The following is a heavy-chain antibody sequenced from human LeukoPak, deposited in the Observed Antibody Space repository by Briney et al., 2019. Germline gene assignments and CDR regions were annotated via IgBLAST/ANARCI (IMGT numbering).Heavy chain of an antibody. CDR3: ARSSSSWIFDY. CDR1: GFTFSSYA. CDR2: ISYDGTYK. D-gene: IGHD6-13*01. V-gene: IGHV3-30-3*01. J-gene: IGHJ4*02. Sequence: GRSLRLSCAASGFTFSSYAMHWVRQPPGKGLEWVAVISYDGTYKYYADSVKGRFTISRDNSKNTLYLQMDSLRAEDTAVYYCARSSSSWIFDYWGQGTLVTVSS.